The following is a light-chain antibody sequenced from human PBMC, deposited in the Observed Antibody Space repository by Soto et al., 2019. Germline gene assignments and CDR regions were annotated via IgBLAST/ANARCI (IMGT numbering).Light chain of an antibody. V-gene: IGLV1-47*02. CDR3: AAWDDSLSAV. Sequence: QSVLTRPPSASGTPGQRVTISCSGSSSNIGSNYVYWYQQLPGTAPKLLIYSNNQRPSGVPDRFSGSKSGTSASLAISGLRSEDEADYYCAAWDDSLSAVFGTGTKVTVL. CDR2: SNN. J-gene: IGLJ1*01. CDR1: SSNIGSNY.